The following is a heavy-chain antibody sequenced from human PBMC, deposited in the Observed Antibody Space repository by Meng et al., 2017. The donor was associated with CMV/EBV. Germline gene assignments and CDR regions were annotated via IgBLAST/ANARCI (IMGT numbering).Heavy chain of an antibody. CDR1: GFTFSSYE. CDR2: ISSSGSTI. D-gene: IGHD6-13*01. Sequence: GESLKISCAASGFTFSSYEMNWVRQAPGKGLEWVSYISSSGSTIYYADSVKGRFTISRDNAKNSLYLQMNSLRAEDTAVYYCARDGGLIAAAGTFDYWGQGTLVTVSS. CDR3: ARDGGLIAAAGTFDY. J-gene: IGHJ4*02. V-gene: IGHV3-48*03.